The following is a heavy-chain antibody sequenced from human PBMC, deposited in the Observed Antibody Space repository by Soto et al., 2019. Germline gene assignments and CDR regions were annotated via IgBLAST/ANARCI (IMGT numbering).Heavy chain of an antibody. D-gene: IGHD6-6*01. J-gene: IGHJ5*02. V-gene: IGHV1-2*02. CDR2: INAHSGGT. CDR3: AKDLTRQLAYWLDP. Sequence: ASVKVSCKASGYSFTDHHIHWVRQAPGQGLEWMGWINAHSGGTEYAQKFQGRVTLTRDTSIATAYLTLTSLTSDDTALYYCAKDLTRQLAYWLDPWGQGTPVTVSS. CDR1: GYSFTDHH.